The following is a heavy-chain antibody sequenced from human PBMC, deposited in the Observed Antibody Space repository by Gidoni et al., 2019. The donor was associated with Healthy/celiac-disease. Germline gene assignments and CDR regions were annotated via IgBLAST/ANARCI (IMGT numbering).Heavy chain of an antibody. CDR2: IYYSGST. V-gene: IGHV4-59*01. Sequence: QVQLQESGPGLVKPSETLSLTCPVSGASISSYYWSWIRQPPGKGLEWIGYIYYSGSTNYNPSLKSRVTISVDTSKNQFSLKLSSVTAADTAVYYCARERRYFDWLYWFDPWGQGTLVTVSS. CDR1: GASISSYY. D-gene: IGHD3-9*01. J-gene: IGHJ5*02. CDR3: ARERRYFDWLYWFDP.